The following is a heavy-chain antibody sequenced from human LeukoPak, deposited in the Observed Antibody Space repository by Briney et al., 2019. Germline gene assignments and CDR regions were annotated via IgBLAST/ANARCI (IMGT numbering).Heavy chain of an antibody. CDR1: GYIFTSNA. D-gene: IGHD3-3*02. V-gene: IGHV7-4-1*02. J-gene: IGHJ4*02. CDR3: AGIRAPSSFGQRESDY. Sequence: GASVKVSCKASGYIFTSNAMNWVRQAPGQGLEWMGWINTNTRNPTYAQGFTGRFVFSLDTSVSTAYLQISSLKAEDTAVYYCAGIRAPSSFGQRESDYWGQGTLVTVSS. CDR2: INTNTRNP.